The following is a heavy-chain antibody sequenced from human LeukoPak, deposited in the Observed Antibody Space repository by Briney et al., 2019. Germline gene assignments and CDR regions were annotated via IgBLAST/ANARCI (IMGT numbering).Heavy chain of an antibody. CDR1: SGSISTYY. CDR3: ARTGGPTYKSSWFI. CDR2: IYYSGST. J-gene: IGHJ3*02. V-gene: IGHV4-59*01. Sequence: SETLSLTCTVSSGSISTYYWSWIRQPPGKGLEWIGYIYYSGSTNYNPSLKSRVTISVDTSKNQFSLKLSSVTAADTAVYYCARTGGPTYKSSWFIWGQGTMVTVSS. D-gene: IGHD6-13*01.